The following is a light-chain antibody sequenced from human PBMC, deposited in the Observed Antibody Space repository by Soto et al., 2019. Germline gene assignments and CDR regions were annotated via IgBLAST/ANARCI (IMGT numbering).Light chain of an antibody. CDR1: QRIGSW. V-gene: IGKV1-5*01. J-gene: IGKJ1*01. Sequence: DIEITHPPSTLSASLGYIFTITCRASQRIGSWLAWYQQKPGKAPNLLIYDASSLESGVPSRFSGSGSGTEFTLTISSLQPDDFATSYCQQYRTFGQGTKV. CDR2: DAS. CDR3: QQYRT.